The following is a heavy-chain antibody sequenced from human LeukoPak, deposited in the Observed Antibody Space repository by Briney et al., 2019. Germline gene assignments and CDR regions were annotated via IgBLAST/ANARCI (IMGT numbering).Heavy chain of an antibody. Sequence: ASVKVSCKACRYTFTRYYMHWVRQAPGQGLEWMGCINPNSGGTNYAQKFQGRVTMTRDTSTSTVYMELSSLRSEDTAVYYCAREIGAGPAFRLILPTGASDIWGQGTMVTVSS. V-gene: IGHV1-2*02. CDR3: AREIGAGPAFRLILPTGASDI. CDR2: INPNSGGT. J-gene: IGHJ3*02. D-gene: IGHD3-16*01. CDR1: RYTFTRYY.